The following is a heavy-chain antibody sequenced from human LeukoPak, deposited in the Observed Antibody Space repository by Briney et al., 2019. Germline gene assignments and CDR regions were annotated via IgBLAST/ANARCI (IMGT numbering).Heavy chain of an antibody. Sequence: GGSLRLSCAASGFTFSDYAMTWVRQAPGKGLEWVATISGSGVMTYYADSVKGRFTISRDNAKNSLYLQMNSLRAEDTAVYYCARDWVTMVRGVIKADAFDIWGQGTMVTVSS. V-gene: IGHV3-23*01. J-gene: IGHJ3*02. CDR3: ARDWVTMVRGVIKADAFDI. D-gene: IGHD3-10*01. CDR2: ISGSGVMT. CDR1: GFTFSDYA.